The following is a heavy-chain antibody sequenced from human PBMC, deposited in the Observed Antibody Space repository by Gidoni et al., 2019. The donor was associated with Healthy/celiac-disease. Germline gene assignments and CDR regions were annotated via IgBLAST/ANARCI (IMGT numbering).Heavy chain of an antibody. J-gene: IGHJ2*01. CDR3: AISNTARENWYFDL. CDR2: IYYSGST. Sequence: QLQLQESGPGLVKPSETLSLTCTVSGGSISSSSYYWGWIRQPPGKGLEWIGSIYYSGSTYYNPSLKSRVTIYVDTSKNQCSLKLSSVTAADTAVYYCAISNTARENWYFDLWGRGTLVTVSS. D-gene: IGHD5-18*01. V-gene: IGHV4-39*01. CDR1: GGSISSSSYY.